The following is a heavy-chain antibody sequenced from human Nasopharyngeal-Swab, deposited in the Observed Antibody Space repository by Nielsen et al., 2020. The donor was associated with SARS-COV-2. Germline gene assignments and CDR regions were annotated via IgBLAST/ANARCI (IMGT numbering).Heavy chain of an antibody. CDR2: IIPTADLT. V-gene: IGHV1-69*10. J-gene: IGHJ4*02. CDR3: AIDTRTYFDTSGHLDY. CDR1: GGTFSRYG. Sequence: SVKVSRKASGGTFSRYGFSWVRQAPGQGLEWMGRIIPTADLTNYAQQFQGRVTITADKSTSTTYMELSSLRSEDTAVYYCAIDTRTYFDTSGHLDYWGRGTLVTVSS. D-gene: IGHD3-22*01.